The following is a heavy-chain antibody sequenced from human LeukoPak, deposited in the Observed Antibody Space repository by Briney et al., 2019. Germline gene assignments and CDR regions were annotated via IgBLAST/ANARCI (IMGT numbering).Heavy chain of an antibody. CDR3: ARSSPLRTIFYYGMDV. CDR1: GGSISSYY. Sequence: TSETLSFTCTVSGGSISSYYWSWIRQPPGKGLEWIGYIYYSGSTNYNPSLKSRVTISVDTSKNQFSLKLSSVTAADTAVYYCARSSPLRTIFYYGMDVWGQGTTVTVSS. V-gene: IGHV4-59*01. D-gene: IGHD4-17*01. J-gene: IGHJ6*02. CDR2: IYYSGST.